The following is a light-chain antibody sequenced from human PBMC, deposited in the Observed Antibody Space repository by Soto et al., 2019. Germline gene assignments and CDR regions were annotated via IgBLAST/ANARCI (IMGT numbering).Light chain of an antibody. Sequence: QSVLTQPASVSGSPGQSIAISCTGTSSDVGGYDYVSWYQQHPDKAPKLMIYEVTKRPSGVSNRFSGSKSGNTASLTISGLQPEDEADYYCSSHTSGSTRVFRSGTKVPV. CDR1: SSDVGGYDY. CDR3: SSHTSGSTRV. J-gene: IGLJ1*01. CDR2: EVT. V-gene: IGLV2-14*01.